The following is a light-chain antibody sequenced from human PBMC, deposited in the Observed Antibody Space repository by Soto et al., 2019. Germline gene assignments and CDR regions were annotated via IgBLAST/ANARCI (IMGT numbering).Light chain of an antibody. CDR3: QQRSNWPYT. J-gene: IGKJ2*01. CDR1: QSVSNS. CDR2: DAS. Sequence: EIVLTQSTATLSLSPGERATLSCRASQSVSNSLAWYQQKPGQTPRLLIYDASSRATGGPVRFSGGGFGTDFTLTISSPEPEDFAVYYGQQRSNWPYTFGQGTKLEI. V-gene: IGKV3-11*01.